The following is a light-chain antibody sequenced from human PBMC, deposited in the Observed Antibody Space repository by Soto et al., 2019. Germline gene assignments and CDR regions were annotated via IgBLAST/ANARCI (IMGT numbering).Light chain of an antibody. CDR2: GAS. J-gene: IGKJ1*01. Sequence: EIVMTQSPATLSVSPGERATLSCRASQSVSSNLAWYQQKPGQAPRLLIYGASTRATGIPARFSGSGSGTEFTLTMSCLQSEDFAVYYCQQYNNWPTTFGQGTKVEIK. CDR1: QSVSSN. V-gene: IGKV3-15*01. CDR3: QQYNNWPTT.